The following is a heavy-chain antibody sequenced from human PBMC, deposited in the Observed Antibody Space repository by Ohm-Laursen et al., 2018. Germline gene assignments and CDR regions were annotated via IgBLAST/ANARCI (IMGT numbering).Heavy chain of an antibody. J-gene: IGHJ4*02. CDR2: ISETSSHI. CDR1: GFTFSSYS. CDR3: ARDPIDNNGYNPDY. Sequence: SLRLSCSASGFTFSSYSMNWVRQAPGKGLEWISYISETSSHIYDADSVRGRFTVARDIAKNSLYLQLNSLRVEDTAIYYCARDPIDNNGYNPDYWGQGTLVTVSS. D-gene: IGHD1-14*01. V-gene: IGHV3-21*01.